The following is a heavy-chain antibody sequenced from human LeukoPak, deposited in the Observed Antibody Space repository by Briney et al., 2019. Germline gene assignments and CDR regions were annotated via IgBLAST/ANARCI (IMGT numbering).Heavy chain of an antibody. V-gene: IGHV3-53*01. CDR1: GFTFSSYS. CDR2: IYSGGST. J-gene: IGHJ3*02. Sequence: PGGSLSLSCAASGFTFSSYSMNWVRQAPGKGLEWVSVIYSGGSTYYADSVKGRFTISRDNSKNTLYLQMNSLRAEDTAVYYCARGLIAAAATGDAFDIWGQGTMVTVSS. D-gene: IGHD6-13*01. CDR3: ARGLIAAAATGDAFDI.